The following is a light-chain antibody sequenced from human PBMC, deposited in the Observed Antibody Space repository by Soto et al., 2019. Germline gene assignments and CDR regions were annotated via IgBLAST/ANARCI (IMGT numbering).Light chain of an antibody. V-gene: IGLV2-11*01. J-gene: IGLJ1*01. CDR1: SSDVGGYNY. CDR3: CSYAGTYTFEV. Sequence: QAVVTQPRSVSGSPGQSVTISCTGTSSDVGGYNYVSWYQQHPGKAPKLMIYDVSKRPSGVPDRFSGSKSGNTASLTISGLQAEDEADYYCCSYAGTYTFEVFGTGTKLTVL. CDR2: DVS.